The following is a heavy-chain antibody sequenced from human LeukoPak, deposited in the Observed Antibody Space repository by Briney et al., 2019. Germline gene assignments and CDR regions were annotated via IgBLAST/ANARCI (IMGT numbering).Heavy chain of an antibody. J-gene: IGHJ4*02. D-gene: IGHD2-21*02. CDR1: GDSISGNNW. V-gene: IGHV4-4*02. CDR2: IYHSGST. CDR3: ARNGDLCIDF. Sequence: SGTLSLACAVSGDSISGNNWWSGVRQPPGEGLEWIGEIYHSGSTTYNPSLKSRVTISVDESKNHFSLKLSSVTAADTAVYYCARNGDLCIDFWGQGTLVTVSS.